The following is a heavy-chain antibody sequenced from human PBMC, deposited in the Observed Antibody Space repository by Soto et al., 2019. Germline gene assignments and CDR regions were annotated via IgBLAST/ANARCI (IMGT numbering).Heavy chain of an antibody. V-gene: IGHV4-61*01. D-gene: IGHD5-18*01. Sequence: PSETLSLTCTVSGGSVSSGSYYWSWIRQPPGKGLEWIGYIYYSGSTNYNPSLKSRVTISVDTSKNQFSLKLSSVTAADTAVYYCARVGWIQYYFDYWGQGTLVTVSS. CDR2: IYYSGST. J-gene: IGHJ4*02. CDR3: ARVGWIQYYFDY. CDR1: GGSVSSGSYY.